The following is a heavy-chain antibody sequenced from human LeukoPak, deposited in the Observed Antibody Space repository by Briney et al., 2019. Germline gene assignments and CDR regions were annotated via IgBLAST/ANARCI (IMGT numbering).Heavy chain of an antibody. CDR3: ATVEMATSWPYYYYMDV. CDR2: ISSSSSYI. J-gene: IGHJ6*03. D-gene: IGHD5-24*01. V-gene: IGHV3-21*01. Sequence: KPGGSLRLSCAASGFTFSSYSMNWVRQAPGRGLEWVSSISSSSSYIYYADSVKGRFTISRDNAKNSLYLQMNSLRAEDTAVYYCATVEMATSWPYYYYMDVWGKGTTVTVSS. CDR1: GFTFSSYS.